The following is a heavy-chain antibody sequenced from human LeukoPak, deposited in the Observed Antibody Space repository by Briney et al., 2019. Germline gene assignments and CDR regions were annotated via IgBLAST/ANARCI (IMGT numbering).Heavy chain of an antibody. J-gene: IGHJ4*02. D-gene: IGHD4-17*01. V-gene: IGHV3-23*01. CDR3: AKTVTFDS. Sequence: PGGSLRLSCAASGFTYSTNAMTWVRQAPGKGLEWVSAISGGGRSTYYADSVKGRFTISRDNSRNTLYLQMDSLRVDDTAVYYCAKTVTFDSWGQGTLVTVSS. CDR2: ISGGGRST. CDR1: GFTYSTNA.